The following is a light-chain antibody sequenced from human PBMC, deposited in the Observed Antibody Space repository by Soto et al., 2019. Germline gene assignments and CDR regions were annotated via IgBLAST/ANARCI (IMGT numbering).Light chain of an antibody. Sequence: QPVLSQPPSASGTPAQSVTISCSGSSSNIGSNYVYWYQQLPGTAPKLLIYSNNQRPSGVPDRFSGSKFGSSASLAISGLRSEDEAAYYCAAWDDSLSGHVVFGGGTKLTVL. CDR1: SSNIGSNY. CDR3: AAWDDSLSGHVV. V-gene: IGLV1-47*02. CDR2: SNN. J-gene: IGLJ2*01.